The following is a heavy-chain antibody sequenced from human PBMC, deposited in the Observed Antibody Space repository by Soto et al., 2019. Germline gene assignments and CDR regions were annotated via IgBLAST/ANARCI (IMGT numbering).Heavy chain of an antibody. CDR2: ISSTGSTP. J-gene: IGHJ5*02. CDR1: GFPFGDSY. Sequence: GGSLRLSCAASGFPFGDSYMAWIRQAPGKGLEEIATISSTGSTPYYADSVKGRFTISRDNAQNSLYLEMNNLRAEDTAVYYCARGQQLVANWLDPWGQGILVTVSS. CDR3: ARGQQLVANWLDP. V-gene: IGHV3-11*01. D-gene: IGHD6-6*01.